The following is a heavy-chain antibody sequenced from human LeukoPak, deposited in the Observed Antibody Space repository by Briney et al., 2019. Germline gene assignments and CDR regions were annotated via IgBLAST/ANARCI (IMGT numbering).Heavy chain of an antibody. J-gene: IGHJ4*02. D-gene: IGHD4-17*01. CDR1: GFTFSSYA. V-gene: IGHV3-30-3*01. CDR2: ISYDGSNK. Sequence: PGRSLRLSCAASGFTFSSYAMHWVRQAPGKGLEWVAVISYDGSNKYYADPVKGRFTISRDNSKNTLYLQMNSLRAEDTAVYYCARGTTVTDPPDYWGQGTLVTVSS. CDR3: ARGTTVTDPPDY.